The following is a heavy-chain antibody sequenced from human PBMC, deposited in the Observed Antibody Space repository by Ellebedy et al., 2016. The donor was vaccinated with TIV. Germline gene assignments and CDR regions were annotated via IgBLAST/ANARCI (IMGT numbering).Heavy chain of an antibody. D-gene: IGHD6-19*01. V-gene: IGHV5-51*01. CDR2: IYPGDSDT. CDR1: GYSFISYW. CDR3: ARGDRGSGWYWDK. J-gene: IGHJ4*02. Sequence: GESLKISCTGSGYSFISYWIGWVRQMPGKGLEWTGYIYPGDSDTRYSPSFQGQVTISVDKSISTAYLQWSSLKASDTAIYYCARGDRGSGWYWDKWGQGTLVTVSS.